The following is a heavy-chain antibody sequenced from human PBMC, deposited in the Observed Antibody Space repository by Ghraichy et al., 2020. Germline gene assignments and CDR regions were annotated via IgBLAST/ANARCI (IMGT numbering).Heavy chain of an antibody. CDR3: ARDGNGDYNSGMDV. D-gene: IGHD2-8*01. CDR2: ISDGSSII. CDR1: GFTFRDYY. Sequence: GGSLRLSCAASGFTFRDYYMSWIRQVPGKGLEWISYISDGSSIIYYADSVKGRFIISRDNSKNSLYLQMNSLRAEDTAVYYCARDGNGDYNSGMDVWGQGTTVTVSS. V-gene: IGHV3-11*01. J-gene: IGHJ6*02.